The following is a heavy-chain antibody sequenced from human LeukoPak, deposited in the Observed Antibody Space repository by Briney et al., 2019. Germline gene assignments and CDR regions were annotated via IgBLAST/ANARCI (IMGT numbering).Heavy chain of an antibody. Sequence: PGGSLRLFCAASGFTFSTYSMNWVRQAPGKGLEWVSSISSSSSYIYYADSVKGRFTISRDNAKNSLYLQMSSLRAEDTAVYYCARAPYDISGYFYVWFDYWGQGTLVTVSS. D-gene: IGHD3-22*01. J-gene: IGHJ5*01. CDR3: ARAPYDISGYFYVWFDY. CDR2: ISSSSSYI. V-gene: IGHV3-21*01. CDR1: GFTFSTYS.